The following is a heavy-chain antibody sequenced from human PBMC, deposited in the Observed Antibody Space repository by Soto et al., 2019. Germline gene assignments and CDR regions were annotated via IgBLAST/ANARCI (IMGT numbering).Heavy chain of an antibody. V-gene: IGHV1-18*04. J-gene: IGHJ4*02. D-gene: IGHD3-3*01. Sequence: ASVKVSCKASGYTFTSYGISWVRQAPGQGLEWMGWISAYNGNTNYAQKLQGRVTMTTDTSTSTAYMELRSLRSDDTAVYYCARPNLYDFWSGYYPQGGHFDYWGQGTLVTVSS. CDR3: ARPNLYDFWSGYYPQGGHFDY. CDR1: GYTFTSYG. CDR2: ISAYNGNT.